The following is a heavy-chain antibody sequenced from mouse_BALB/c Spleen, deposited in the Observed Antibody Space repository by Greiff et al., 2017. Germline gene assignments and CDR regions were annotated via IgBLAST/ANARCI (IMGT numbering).Heavy chain of an antibody. D-gene: IGHD2-1*01. CDR3: ARGYGNYDYAMDY. V-gene: IGHV1S132*01. Sequence: VQLQESGAELVKPGASVKLSCKTSGYTFTSYWIQWVKQRPGQGLGWIGEIFPGTGTTYYNEKFKGKATLTIDTSSSTAYMQLSSLTSEDSAVYFCARGYGNYDYAMDYWGQGTSVTVSS. CDR2: IFPGTGTT. J-gene: IGHJ4*01. CDR1: GYTFTSYW.